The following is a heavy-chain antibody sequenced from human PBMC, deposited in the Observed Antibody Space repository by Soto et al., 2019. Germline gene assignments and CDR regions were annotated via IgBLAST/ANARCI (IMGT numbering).Heavy chain of an antibody. Sequence: GSGPTLVNPTETLTLTCTVSGFSLSNARMGVSWIRQPPGKALEWLAHIFSNDEKSYSTSLKSRLTISKDTSKSQVVLTMTNMDPVDTATYYCARIPKDDFWSGYYYYFDYCGQGTLVTVSS. CDR2: IFSNDEK. D-gene: IGHD3-3*01. CDR3: ARIPKDDFWSGYYYYFDY. CDR1: GFSLSNARMG. J-gene: IGHJ4*02. V-gene: IGHV2-26*01.